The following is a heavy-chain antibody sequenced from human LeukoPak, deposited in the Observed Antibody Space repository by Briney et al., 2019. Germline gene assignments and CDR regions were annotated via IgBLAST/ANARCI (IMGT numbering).Heavy chain of an antibody. J-gene: IGHJ6*03. CDR3: AGDEGQLVVGGGHYYYYYMDV. Sequence: ASVKVSCKASGGTFSSYAISWVRQAPGQGLEWMGGIIPIFGTANYAQKFQGRVTITTDESTSTAYMELSSLRSEDTAVYYCAGDEGQLVVGGGHYYYYYMDVWGKGTTVTVSS. V-gene: IGHV1-69*05. CDR1: GGTFSSYA. D-gene: IGHD6-6*01. CDR2: IIPIFGTA.